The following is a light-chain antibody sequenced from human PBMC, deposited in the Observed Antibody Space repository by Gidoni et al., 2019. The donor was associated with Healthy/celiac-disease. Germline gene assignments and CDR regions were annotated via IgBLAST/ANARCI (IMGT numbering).Light chain of an antibody. CDR1: QSVLYSSNNKNY. J-gene: IGKJ4*01. V-gene: IGKV4-1*01. CDR2: WAS. CDR3: QQYYSIPLT. Sequence: DIVMTQSPDSLAVSLGERATINCKSSQSVLYSSNNKNYLTWYQQKPGHPPKLLIYWASTRESGVPDRFSGSGSGTDFTLTISSLQAEDVAVYYCQQYYSIPLTFXGXTKVEIK.